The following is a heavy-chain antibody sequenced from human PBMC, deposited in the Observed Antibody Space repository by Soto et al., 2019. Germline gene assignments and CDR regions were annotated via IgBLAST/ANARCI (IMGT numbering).Heavy chain of an antibody. J-gene: IGHJ5*02. CDR2: IYFTGST. CDR3: TRGTPRVQWFDP. CDR1: VGAVSSGTYY. V-gene: IGHV4-61*01. Sequence: KTSETLSLTCTLSVGAVSSGTYYCSWIGQPPGKGLEWIGHIYFTGSTNYNPSLKSRVTMSLDTSRNQFSLKLSSVTAADTAVYYCTRGTPRVQWFDPWGLGTLVTVSS.